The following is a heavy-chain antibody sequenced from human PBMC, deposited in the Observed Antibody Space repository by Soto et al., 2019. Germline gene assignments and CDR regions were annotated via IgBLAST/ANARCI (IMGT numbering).Heavy chain of an antibody. CDR3: VVAAQPYYFDY. J-gene: IGHJ4*02. CDR2: ISAYNGNT. D-gene: IGHD2-15*01. CDR1: GYTFTSYG. Sequence: QFQLVQSGAEVKKPGASVKVSCKASGYTFTSYGISWLRQAPGQGLEWMGWISAYNGNTNYAQKLQGRVTMTTDTSTSTADMELRSLRSDDTAVYYCVVAAQPYYFDYWGQGTLVTVSP. V-gene: IGHV1-18*01.